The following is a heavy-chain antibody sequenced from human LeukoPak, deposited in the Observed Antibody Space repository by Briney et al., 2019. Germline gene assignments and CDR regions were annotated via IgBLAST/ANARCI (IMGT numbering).Heavy chain of an antibody. D-gene: IGHD3-3*01. V-gene: IGHV3-21*01. CDR1: GFTFSSYS. CDR2: ISSSSSYL. J-gene: IGHJ4*02. Sequence: GGSLRLSCAASGFTFSSYSMNWVRQAPGKGLEWVSSISSSSSYLYYADSVKGRFTISRDNAKNSLYLQMNSLRAEDTAVYYCARASDLEWLLYSYWGQGTLVTVSS. CDR3: ARASDLEWLLYSY.